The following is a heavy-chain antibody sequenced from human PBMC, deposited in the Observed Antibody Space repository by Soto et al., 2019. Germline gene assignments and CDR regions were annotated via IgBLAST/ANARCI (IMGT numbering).Heavy chain of an antibody. J-gene: IGHJ6*02. V-gene: IGHV4-30-4*08. CDR3: AREDDGGDRDYYGLDV. CDR2: VFHSGSV. D-gene: IGHD2-21*02. Sequence: QVQLQQSGPGLVKPSQTLSLTCTVSGGSISGDYYHWTWIRQSPGKGLEWIGYVFHSGSVLYNPSLKSRLNIPVDTSKYQCSLRLSSVTAADTAVYFCAREDDGGDRDYYGLDVWGQGTTVTVSS. CDR1: GGSISGDYYH.